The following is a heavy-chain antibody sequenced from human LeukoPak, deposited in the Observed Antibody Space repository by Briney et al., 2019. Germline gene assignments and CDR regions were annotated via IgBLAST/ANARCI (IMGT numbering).Heavy chain of an antibody. V-gene: IGHV4-59*01. CDR2: IYYTGTT. D-gene: IGHD4-17*01. J-gene: IGHJ5*02. Sequence: PSETLSLTCTVSGGTISGYYWSWIRQPPGKGLKWIGYIYYTGTTNYNPSLKSRVIISVDTSKNQFSLEVSSVTAADTAVYYCVRSKSGTYGWFDTWGPGNLLTVSS. CDR3: VRSKSGTYGWFDT. CDR1: GGTISGYY.